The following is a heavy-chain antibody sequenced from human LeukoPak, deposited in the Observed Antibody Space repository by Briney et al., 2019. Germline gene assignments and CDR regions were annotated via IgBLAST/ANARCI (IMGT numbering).Heavy chain of an antibody. V-gene: IGHV3-15*01. Sequence: GGSLRLSCAASGFIFSNSWMIWVRQAPGKGLEWVGHIKSKTDGGTTDYAAPVKGRFTISRDDSTSTLYLEMNSLETEDTALYYCTAPRGPRNVYYLGDYWAKETLVTVS. CDR2: IKSKTDGGTT. D-gene: IGHD3-22*01. J-gene: IGHJ4*02. CDR1: GFIFSNSW. CDR3: TAPRGPRNVYYLGDY.